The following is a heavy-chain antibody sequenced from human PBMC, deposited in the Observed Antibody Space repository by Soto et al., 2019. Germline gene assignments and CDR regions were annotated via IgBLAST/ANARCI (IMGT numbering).Heavy chain of an antibody. Sequence: QVQLVQSGAEEKKPGASVKVSCKASGYTFTSYAMHWVRQAPGQRLEWMGWINAGNGNTKYSQKFQGRVTITRDTSASTAYMELSSLRSDDTTVYYCARSLVVVTSLDYWGQGTLVTVSS. CDR2: INAGNGNT. V-gene: IGHV1-3*05. CDR1: GYTFTSYA. J-gene: IGHJ4*02. D-gene: IGHD2-21*02. CDR3: ARSLVVVTSLDY.